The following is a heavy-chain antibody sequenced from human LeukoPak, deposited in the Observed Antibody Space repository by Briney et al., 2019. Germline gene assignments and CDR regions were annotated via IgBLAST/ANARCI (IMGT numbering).Heavy chain of an antibody. CDR2: ISGSGTNT. Sequence: GGSLRLSCAASGFTFSSYAMNWVRQAPGKGLEWVSGISGSGTNTYYADSVKGRFTISRDNSKNTLYLQMNSLRAEDTAVYYCARDPNPSDYGGSFDYWGQGTLVTVSS. V-gene: IGHV3-23*01. CDR1: GFTFSSYA. D-gene: IGHD4-23*01. CDR3: ARDPNPSDYGGSFDY. J-gene: IGHJ4*02.